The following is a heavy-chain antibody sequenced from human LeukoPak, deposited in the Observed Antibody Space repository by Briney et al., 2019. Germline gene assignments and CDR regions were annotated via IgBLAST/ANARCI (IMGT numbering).Heavy chain of an antibody. CDR3: ARAVKGSSWFFDY. D-gene: IGHD6-13*01. J-gene: IGHJ4*02. V-gene: IGHV4-34*01. Sequence: SETLSLTRAVYGGSFSGYYWSWIRQPPGKGLEWIGEINHSGSTNYNPSLKSRVTISVDTSKNQFSLKLSSVTAADTAVYYCARAVKGSSWFFDYWGQGTLVTVSS. CDR2: INHSGST. CDR1: GGSFSGYY.